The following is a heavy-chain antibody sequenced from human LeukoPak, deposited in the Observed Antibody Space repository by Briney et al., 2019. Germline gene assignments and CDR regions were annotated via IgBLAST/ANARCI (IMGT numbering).Heavy chain of an antibody. CDR1: GYTSPAYY. D-gene: IGHD2-2*01. CDR3: ARLVVVPSARWFDH. J-gene: IGHJ5*02. CDR2: INPNTGGT. V-gene: IGHV1-2*02. Sequence: ASVTVSCMASGYTSPAYYIHWVRQAPGQGLEWMGWINPNTGGTNYAQKFQGRVTMTRDTSISTASMELSRMRSDDTAVYYCARLVVVPSARWFDHWGQGTLVTVSS.